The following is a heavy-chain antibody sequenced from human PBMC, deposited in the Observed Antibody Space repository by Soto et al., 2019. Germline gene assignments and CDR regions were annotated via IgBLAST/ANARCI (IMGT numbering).Heavy chain of an antibody. J-gene: IGHJ6*03. D-gene: IGHD4-17*01. V-gene: IGHV3-15*01. CDR3: TTAYGQAWSYYYYYMDV. CDR1: GFTFSNAW. Sequence: PGGSLRLSCAASGFTFSNAWMSWVRQAPGKGLEWVGRIKSKTDGGTTDYAAPVKGRFTISRDDSKNTLYLQMNSLKTEDTAVYYCTTAYGQAWSYYYYYMDVWGKGTTVTVSS. CDR2: IKSKTDGGTT.